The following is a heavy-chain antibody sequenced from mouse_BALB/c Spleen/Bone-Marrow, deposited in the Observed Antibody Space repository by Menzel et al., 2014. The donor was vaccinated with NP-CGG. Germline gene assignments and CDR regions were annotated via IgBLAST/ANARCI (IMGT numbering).Heavy chain of an antibody. J-gene: IGHJ4*01. CDR1: GFNIKDTY. CDR3: ARGLLQDYYAMDY. V-gene: IGHV14-3*02. Sequence: VQLQQSGAELVKPGASVKLSCTASGFNIKDTYMHWVKQRPEQGLEWIGRIDPANGNTKYDPKFQGKATITADTSSNTAYLQLSSLKSEDTSVYYCARGLLQDYYAMDYWGQGTTVTVSS. D-gene: IGHD2-3*01. CDR2: IDPANGNT.